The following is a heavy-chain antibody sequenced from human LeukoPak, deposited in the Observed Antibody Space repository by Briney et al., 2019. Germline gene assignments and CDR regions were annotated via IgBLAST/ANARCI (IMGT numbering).Heavy chain of an antibody. D-gene: IGHD2-8*02. CDR1: GFTFSSYS. CDR3: AREVTGGTSTNYYYYGMDV. CDR2: ISSSSSYI. Sequence: GGSLRLSCAASGFTFSSYSMTWVRQAPGKGLEWVSSISSSSSYIYYADSVKGRFTISRDNAKNSLYLQMNSLRAEDTAVYYCAREVTGGTSTNYYYYGMDVWGQGTTVTVSS. V-gene: IGHV3-21*01. J-gene: IGHJ6*02.